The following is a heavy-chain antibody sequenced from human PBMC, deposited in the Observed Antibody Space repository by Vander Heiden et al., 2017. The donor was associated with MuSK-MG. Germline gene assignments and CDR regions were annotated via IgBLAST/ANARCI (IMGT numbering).Heavy chain of an antibody. CDR2: IKSGGKFT. J-gene: IGHJ5*02. CDR3: VGEMSCGSNNWFDP. Sequence: EVELVESGGGLVKPGGSLRLSCEASAFSLDTYNMNWVRQTPGKGLEWVSYIKSGGKFTYYVDSVKGRFTISRDNAKSALYLQMTSPSAEDTAVYYGVGEMSCGSNNWFDPWGQGTLGTVSS. D-gene: IGHD6-19*01. V-gene: IGHV3-21*02. CDR1: AFSLDTYN.